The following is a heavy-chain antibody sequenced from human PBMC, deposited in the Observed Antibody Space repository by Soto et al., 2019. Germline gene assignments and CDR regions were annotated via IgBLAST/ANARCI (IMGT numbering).Heavy chain of an antibody. CDR3: ARHQIIGQWELLSYFDY. Sequence: PSETLSLTCTVSGGSISSYYWSWIRQPPGKGLEWIGYIYYSGSTNYNPSLKSRVTISVDTSKNQFSLKLSSVTAADTAVYYCARHQIIGQWELLSYFDYWGQGTLVTVSS. V-gene: IGHV4-59*08. CDR1: GGSISSYY. D-gene: IGHD1-26*01. CDR2: IYYSGST. J-gene: IGHJ4*02.